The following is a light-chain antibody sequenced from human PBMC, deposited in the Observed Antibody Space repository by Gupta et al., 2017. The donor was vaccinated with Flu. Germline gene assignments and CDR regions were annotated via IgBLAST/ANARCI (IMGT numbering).Light chain of an antibody. V-gene: IGKV1-39*01. CDR3: QQTYSSWYT. CDR1: QTIGIS. CDR2: AAS. Sequence: DIQLTQSPSSLSASVGDRVAITCRASQTIGISLNWYQQKAGQAPKLLIYAASSEQSGVPSRFSGRGSGTEFTLTISSLRPEDFAVYYCQQTYSSWYTFGQGTSLEI. J-gene: IGKJ2*01.